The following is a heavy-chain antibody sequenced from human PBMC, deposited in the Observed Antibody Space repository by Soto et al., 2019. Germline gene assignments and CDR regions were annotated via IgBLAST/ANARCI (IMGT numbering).Heavy chain of an antibody. J-gene: IGHJ6*02. CDR3: ARDHYSLYYYYGMNV. V-gene: IGHV1-69*13. D-gene: IGHD4-4*01. CDR1: GGTFSSYA. CDR2: IIPIFGTA. Sequence: ASVKVSCKASGGTFSSYAISWVRQAPGQGLEWMGGIIPIFGTANYAQKFQGRVTITADESTSTAYMELSSLRSEDTAAYYCARDHYSLYYYYGMNVWGQGTTVTVSS.